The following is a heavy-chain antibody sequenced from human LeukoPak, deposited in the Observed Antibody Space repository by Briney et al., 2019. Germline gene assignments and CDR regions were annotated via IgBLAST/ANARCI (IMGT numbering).Heavy chain of an antibody. CDR1: GFTFSNYW. CDR3: ARGAVAAIFY. J-gene: IGHJ4*02. V-gene: IGHV3-7*04. D-gene: IGHD2-15*01. CDR2: IKQDGSEK. Sequence: GGSLRLSCAASGFTFSNYWMSWVRQAPGKGLEWVANIKQDGSEKFYVDSVKGRFTISRDNAKNSLYLQVNSLRADDTAVYYCARGAVAAIFYWGQGTLVTVSS.